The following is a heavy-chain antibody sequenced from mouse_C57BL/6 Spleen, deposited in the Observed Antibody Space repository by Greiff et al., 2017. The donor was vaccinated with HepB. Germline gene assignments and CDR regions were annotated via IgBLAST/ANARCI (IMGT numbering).Heavy chain of an antibody. D-gene: IGHD2-2*01. Sequence: QVQLQQPGAELVKPGASVKLSCKASGYTFTSYWMQWVKQRPGQGLEWIGEIDPSDSYTNYNQKFKGKATLTVDTSSSTAYMQLSSLTSEDSAVYYCARGGNDGYDIAYWGQGTLVTVSA. CDR2: IDPSDSYT. J-gene: IGHJ3*01. V-gene: IGHV1-50*01. CDR1: GYTFTSYW. CDR3: ARGGNDGYDIAY.